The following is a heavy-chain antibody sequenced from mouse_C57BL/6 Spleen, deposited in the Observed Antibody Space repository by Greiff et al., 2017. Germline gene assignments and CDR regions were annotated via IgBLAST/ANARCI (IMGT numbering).Heavy chain of an antibody. CDR3: ARRDYDDAMDY. J-gene: IGHJ4*01. CDR2: IDPNRGGT. Sequence: VQLQQPGAELVKPGASVKLSCKASGYTFTSYWMHWVKQRPGRGLEWIGRIDPNRGGTKYNEKFKSKATRTVDKPSSTAYMQLSSRTSEDSAVYYCARRDYDDAMDYWGQGTSVTVSS. CDR1: GYTFTSYW. D-gene: IGHD2-4*01. V-gene: IGHV1-72*01.